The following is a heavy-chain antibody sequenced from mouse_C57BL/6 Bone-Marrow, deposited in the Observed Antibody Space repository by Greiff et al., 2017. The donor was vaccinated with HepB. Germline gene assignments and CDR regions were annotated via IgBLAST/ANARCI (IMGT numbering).Heavy chain of an antibody. Sequence: VHLVESGAELVRPGASVKLSCKASGYTFTDYYINWVKQRPGQGLEWIARIYPGSGNTYYNEKFKGKATLTAEKSSSTAYMQLSSLTSEDSAVYFCARIDGYSWFAYWGQGTLVTVSA. V-gene: IGHV1-76*01. CDR3: ARIDGYSWFAY. D-gene: IGHD2-3*01. CDR2: IYPGSGNT. J-gene: IGHJ3*01. CDR1: GYTFTDYY.